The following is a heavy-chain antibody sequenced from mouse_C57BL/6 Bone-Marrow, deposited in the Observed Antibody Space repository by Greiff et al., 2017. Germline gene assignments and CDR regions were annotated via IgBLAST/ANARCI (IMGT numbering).Heavy chain of an antibody. CDR3: ASYYGSSYAWYFDV. Sequence: QVQLKQSGPGLVAPSQSLSITCTVSGFSLTSYGVSWVRQPPGKGLEWVGVIWGDGSSNYHAALISRLSISKDNSKSQVFLKLNSLQTDDTATYYCASYYGSSYAWYFDVWGTGTTVTVSS. CDR1: GFSLTSYG. J-gene: IGHJ1*03. CDR2: IWGDGSS. D-gene: IGHD1-1*01. V-gene: IGHV2-3*01.